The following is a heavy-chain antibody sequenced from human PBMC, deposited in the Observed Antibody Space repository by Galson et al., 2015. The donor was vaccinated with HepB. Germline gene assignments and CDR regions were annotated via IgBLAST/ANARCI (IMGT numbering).Heavy chain of an antibody. CDR3: ARDGYSSSYFY. CDR1: GFTFSSYA. J-gene: IGHJ4*02. CDR2: ISSSSSYI. V-gene: IGHV3-21*01. D-gene: IGHD6-6*01. Sequence: SLRLSCAASGFTFSSYAMHWVRQAPGKGLEWVSSISSSSSYIYYADSVKGRFTISRDNAKNSLYLQMNSLRAEDTAAYYCARDGYSSSYFYWGQGTLVTVSS.